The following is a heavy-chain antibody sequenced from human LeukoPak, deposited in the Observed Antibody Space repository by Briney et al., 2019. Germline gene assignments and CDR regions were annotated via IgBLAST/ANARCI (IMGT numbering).Heavy chain of an antibody. J-gene: IGHJ4*02. CDR1: GFTFSSYA. Sequence: QPGGSLRLSCAASGFTFSSYAMHWVRQAPGKGLEWVAVISYDGSNKYYADSVKGRFTISRDNSKNTLYLQMNSLRAEDTAVYYCARDPNWGSWLDYWGQGTLVTVSS. D-gene: IGHD7-27*01. V-gene: IGHV3-30-3*01. CDR2: ISYDGSNK. CDR3: ARDPNWGSWLDY.